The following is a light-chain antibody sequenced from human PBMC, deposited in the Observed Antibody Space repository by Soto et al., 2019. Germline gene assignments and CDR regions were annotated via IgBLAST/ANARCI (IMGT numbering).Light chain of an antibody. CDR2: GAS. J-gene: IGKJ2*01. Sequence: EIVLTQSPGTLSLSPGERATLSCRASQSVSRNYFTWYQQKPGQAPRPLIYGASSMATGIPDRFSGSVSGTAFTFIIRGVDPEDFSVYYCQCYGGCQYTFCQWTKLDIK. CDR3: QCYGGCQYT. V-gene: IGKV3-20*01. CDR1: QSVSRNY.